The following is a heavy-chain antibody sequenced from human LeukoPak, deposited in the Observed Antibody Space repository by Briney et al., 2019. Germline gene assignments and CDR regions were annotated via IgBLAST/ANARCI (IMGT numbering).Heavy chain of an antibody. D-gene: IGHD3-10*01. Sequence: GGSLRLSCAASGFTFSSFWMSWVRQAPGRGLEWVATIRQDGSQKYYLDSVKGRFTISRGNAKNSLYLQMNSLRADDTAVYYCAKDFRAKSGSGSYGWFDPWGQGTLVTVSS. CDR2: IRQDGSQK. CDR3: AKDFRAKSGSGSYGWFDP. CDR1: GFTFSSFW. V-gene: IGHV3-7*03. J-gene: IGHJ5*02.